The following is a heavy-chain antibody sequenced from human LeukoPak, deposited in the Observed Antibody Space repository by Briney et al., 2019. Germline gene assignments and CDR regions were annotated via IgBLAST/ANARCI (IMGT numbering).Heavy chain of an antibody. V-gene: IGHV3-43D*04. CDR1: GFTVDDYA. Sequence: PGGCLRLSCAAAGFTVDDYAMHWVRQAPGKGLEWVSLISWDGGSTYYADSVKGRFTISRDNSKNSLYLQMNSLRAEDTALYYCAKDELPAGKPYDFWSGYQDYWGQGTLVTVSS. J-gene: IGHJ4*02. D-gene: IGHD3-3*01. CDR3: AKDELPAGKPYDFWSGYQDY. CDR2: ISWDGGST.